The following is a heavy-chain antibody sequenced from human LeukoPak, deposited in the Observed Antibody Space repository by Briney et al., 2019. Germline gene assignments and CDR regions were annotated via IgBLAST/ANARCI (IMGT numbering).Heavy chain of an antibody. V-gene: IGHV5-51*01. D-gene: IGHD3-22*01. CDR1: GYSFSAYW. J-gene: IGHJ3*01. Sequence: GESLKISCKGSGYSFSAYWIGWVRQMPGKGLEWMGIIYPGHSDTRYSPSFQGQVTISADKSVSTAYLQWSSLKASDTAMYYCARPNITSYYDSRGYDAFDVWGQGTMVTVSS. CDR3: ARPNITSYYDSRGYDAFDV. CDR2: IYPGHSDT.